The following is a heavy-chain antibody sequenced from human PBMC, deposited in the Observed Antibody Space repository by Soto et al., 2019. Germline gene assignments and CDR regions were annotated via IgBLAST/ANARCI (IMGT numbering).Heavy chain of an antibody. J-gene: IGHJ6*02. CDR3: AREPGDGSGRHYYYYYGMDV. CDR1: GGSISSGGYY. CDR2: IYYSGST. D-gene: IGHD3-10*01. Sequence: QVQLQESGPGLVKPSQTLSLTCTVSGGSISSGGYYWSWIRQHPGKGLEWIGYIYYSGSTYYNPSLKSRVTISVDTSKTQFSLKLSSVTAADTAVYYCAREPGDGSGRHYYYYYGMDVWGQGTTVTVSS. V-gene: IGHV4-31*03.